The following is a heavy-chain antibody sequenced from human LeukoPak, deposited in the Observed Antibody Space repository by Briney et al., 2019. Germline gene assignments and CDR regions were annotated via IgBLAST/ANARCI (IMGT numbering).Heavy chain of an antibody. CDR1: GFTFSSFW. J-gene: IGHJ4*02. V-gene: IGHV3-7*05. Sequence: PGGSLRLSCAASGFTFSSFWMSWVRQAPGKGLEWVANIKRDGGDKYYVDSVKGRFSISRDNAKNSLYLHMNSLRAEDTAVYYCARGDEYTTSPWGRGTLVTVSS. D-gene: IGHD2-2*02. CDR2: IKRDGGDK. CDR3: ARGDEYTTSP.